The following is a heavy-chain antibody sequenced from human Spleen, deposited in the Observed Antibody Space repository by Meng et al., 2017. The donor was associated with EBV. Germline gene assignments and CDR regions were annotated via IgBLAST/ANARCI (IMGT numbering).Heavy chain of an antibody. D-gene: IGHD6-19*01. V-gene: IGHV4-4*02. J-gene: IGHJ4*02. CDR2: IYHSGST. CDR1: GGSISSSTW. Sequence: QVRLQQAGPGLVNPSGTLALTCAVSGGSISSSTWWSWVRQPPGKGLEWIGEIYHSGSTNYNPSLKSRVTISVDKSKNQFSLKLSSVTAADTAVYYCARKSVAEGQDYWGQGTLVTVSS. CDR3: ARKSVAEGQDY.